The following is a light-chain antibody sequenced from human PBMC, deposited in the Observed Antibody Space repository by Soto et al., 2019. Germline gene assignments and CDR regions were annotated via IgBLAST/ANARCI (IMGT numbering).Light chain of an antibody. CDR2: DVS. CDR1: SSDVGGYNY. J-gene: IGLJ1*01. Sequence: QAALTQPRSVSGSPGQSVTISCTGTSSDVGGYNYVSWYQQQPGKAPKLMIYDVSQRPSGVPDRFSGSTSGNTASLTISGLQAEDEADYYCCSYAGSYTFYVFGTGTKVTVL. V-gene: IGLV2-11*01. CDR3: CSYAGSYTFYV.